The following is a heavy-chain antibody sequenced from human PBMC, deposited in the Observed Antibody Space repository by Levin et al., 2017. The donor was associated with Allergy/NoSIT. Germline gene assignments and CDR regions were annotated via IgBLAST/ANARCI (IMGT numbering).Heavy chain of an antibody. CDR3: AGMVQGDGWFDP. D-gene: IGHD3-10*01. V-gene: IGHV3-23*01. J-gene: IGHJ5*02. CDR2: ISGSGGST. CDR1: GFTFSSYA. Sequence: QAGGSLRLSCAASGFTFSSYAMSWVRQAPGKGLEWVSAISGSGGSTYYADSVKGRFTISRDNSKNTLYLQMNSLRAEDTAVYYCAGMVQGDGWFDPWGQGTLVTVSS.